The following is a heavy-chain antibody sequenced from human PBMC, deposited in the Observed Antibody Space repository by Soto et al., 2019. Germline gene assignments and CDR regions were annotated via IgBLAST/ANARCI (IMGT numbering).Heavy chain of an antibody. CDR2: IYYSGYT. D-gene: IGHD4-17*01. Sequence: QVQLQESGPGLVKPSQTLSLTCTVSVGSISSGDYNWSWIRQPPGKGLEWIGYIYYSGYTYYNPSLKSRVTISVDTSKNQFSLKLNSVTAADTAVYYCARSGDYVPSDYWGQGALVTVSS. J-gene: IGHJ4*02. CDR1: VGSISSGDYN. CDR3: ARSGDYVPSDY. V-gene: IGHV4-30-4*01.